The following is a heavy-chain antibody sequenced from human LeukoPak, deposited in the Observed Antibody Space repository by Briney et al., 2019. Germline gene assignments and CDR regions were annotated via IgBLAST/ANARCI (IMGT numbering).Heavy chain of an antibody. CDR3: ARDRPAPSSGYYFHFDY. D-gene: IGHD3-22*01. CDR2: INPSGGST. CDR1: GYTFTGYY. Sequence: ASVKVSCKASGYTFTGYYIHWVRQAPGQGLEWMGIINPSGGSTSYAQKFQGRVTMTRDTSTSTVYMELSSLRSEDTAVYYCARDRPAPSSGYYFHFDYWGQGTLVTVSS. V-gene: IGHV1-46*01. J-gene: IGHJ4*02.